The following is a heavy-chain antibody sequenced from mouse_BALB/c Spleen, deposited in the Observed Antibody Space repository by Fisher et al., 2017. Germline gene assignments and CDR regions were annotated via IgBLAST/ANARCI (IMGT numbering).Heavy chain of an antibody. CDR3: ARRSNLRRSPYFDV. V-gene: IGHV1-84*01. D-gene: IGHD2-12*01. J-gene: IGHJ1*02. Sequence: KFKGKATLTVDESSSTAYMQLSSLTSEDSAVYFCARRSNLRRSPYFDVWGAGTTVTV.